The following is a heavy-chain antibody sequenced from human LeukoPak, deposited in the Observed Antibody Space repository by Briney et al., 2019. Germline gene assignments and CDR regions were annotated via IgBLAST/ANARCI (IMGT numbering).Heavy chain of an antibody. D-gene: IGHD3-22*01. Sequence: GGSLRLSCAASGFTFSNAWMSWVRQAPGKGLEWVGRIKSKTDGGTTDYAAPVKGRFTISRDDSKNTLYLQVNSLKTEDTAVYYCTTRVLGSSGYYLDYWGQGTLVTVSS. CDR3: TTRVLGSSGYYLDY. CDR1: GFTFSNAW. CDR2: IKSKTDGGTT. J-gene: IGHJ4*02. V-gene: IGHV3-15*01.